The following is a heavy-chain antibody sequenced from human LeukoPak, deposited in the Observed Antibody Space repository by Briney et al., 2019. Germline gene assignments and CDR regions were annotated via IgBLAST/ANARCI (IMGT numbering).Heavy chain of an antibody. V-gene: IGHV4-39*01. Sequence: KPSETLSLTCTLSGGSISSSSYFWGWVRQPPGKGPGWVVGIYYSGSTYYNPSLKSRVTISVDTSKNQFSLKLSSVTAADTAVYYCARLSDFWSGYSYAPDYWGQGTLVTVSS. CDR1: GGSISSSSYF. CDR2: IYYSGST. D-gene: IGHD3-3*01. CDR3: ARLSDFWSGYSYAPDY. J-gene: IGHJ4*02.